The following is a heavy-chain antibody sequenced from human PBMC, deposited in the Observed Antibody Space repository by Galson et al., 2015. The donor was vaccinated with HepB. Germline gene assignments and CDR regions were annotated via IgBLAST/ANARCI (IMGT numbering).Heavy chain of an antibody. CDR1: GFAFSSYA. J-gene: IGHJ4*02. CDR3: AKVSRSYGDPDFDY. D-gene: IGHD4-17*01. Sequence: SLRLSCAASGFAFSSYAMSWVRQAPGKGLEWVSAISGSGGSTYYADSVKGRFTISRDNSKNTLYLQMNSLRAEDTAVYYCAKVSRSYGDPDFDYWGQGTLVTVSS. V-gene: IGHV3-23*01. CDR2: ISGSGGST.